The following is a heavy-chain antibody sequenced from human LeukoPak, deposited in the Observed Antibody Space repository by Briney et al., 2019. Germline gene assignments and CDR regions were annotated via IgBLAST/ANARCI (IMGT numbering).Heavy chain of an antibody. Sequence: PSETLSLTCTVSGDSIKFGYYWGWIRQPAGKGLESIGHISTSGSTNYNPSLKSRVTMSVDTSKNQFSLKLSSVTAADTAVYYCARVRYSDSSVLTRKRSYYFDYWGQGTLVTVSS. D-gene: IGHD3-22*01. CDR3: ARVRYSDSSVLTRKRSYYFDY. CDR1: GDSIKFGYY. J-gene: IGHJ4*02. CDR2: ISTSGST. V-gene: IGHV4-4*07.